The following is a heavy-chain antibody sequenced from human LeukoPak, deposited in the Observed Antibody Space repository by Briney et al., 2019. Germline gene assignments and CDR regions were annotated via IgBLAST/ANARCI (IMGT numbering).Heavy chain of an antibody. CDR3: AKDRGYDLGYYYGMDV. CDR1: GFTFSSYG. D-gene: IGHD5-12*01. V-gene: IGHV3-30*18. J-gene: IGHJ6*02. CDR2: ISYDGSNK. Sequence: GGSLRLSCAASGFTFSSYGMHWVRQAPGKGLEWVAVISYDGSNKYYADSVKGRFTISRDNSKNTLYPQMNSLRAEDTAVYYCAKDRGYDLGYYYGMDVWGQGTTVTVSS.